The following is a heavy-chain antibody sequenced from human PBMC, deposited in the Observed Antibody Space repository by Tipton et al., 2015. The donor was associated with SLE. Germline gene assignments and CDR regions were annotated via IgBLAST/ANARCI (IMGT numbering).Heavy chain of an antibody. CDR1: RGSFSGYY. D-gene: IGHD4-17*01. CDR3: AKDYNHDNADYN. CDR2: IHHSGST. J-gene: IGHJ4*02. V-gene: IGHV4-34*01. Sequence: GLVKPSETLSLTCAVYRGSFSGYYWSWIRQPPGKGLEWIGEIHHSGSTNSNPSLKSRVTISVDKSKNLFSLKLSSVTVADTAVYYCAKDYNHDNADYNWGQGTLVIVSS.